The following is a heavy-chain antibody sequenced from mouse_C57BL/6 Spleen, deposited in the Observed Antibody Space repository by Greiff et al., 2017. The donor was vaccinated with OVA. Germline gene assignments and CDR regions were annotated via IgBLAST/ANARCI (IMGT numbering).Heavy chain of an antibody. Sequence: VQVVESGAELARPGASVKLSCKASGYTFTSYGISWVKQRTGQGLEWIGEIYPRSGNTYYNEKFKGKATLTADKSSSTAYMELRSLTSEDSAVYFCARSELGREWFAYWGQGTLVTVSA. CDR2: IYPRSGNT. CDR1: GYTFTSYG. J-gene: IGHJ3*01. CDR3: ARSELGREWFAY. D-gene: IGHD4-1*01. V-gene: IGHV1-81*01.